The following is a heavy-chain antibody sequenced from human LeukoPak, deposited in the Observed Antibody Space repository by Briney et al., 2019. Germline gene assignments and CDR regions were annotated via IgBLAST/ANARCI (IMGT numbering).Heavy chain of an antibody. CDR1: GFTFRSYA. V-gene: IGHV3-30*04. Sequence: GRSLRLSCAASGFTFRSYAMHWVRQAPDKGLEWVAVISYDGPNKYYADSVKGRFTISRDNSKNTLYLQMNSLRTEDTAAYYCARVSNVYTYGYDAFDIWGQGTIITVSS. D-gene: IGHD5-18*01. CDR3: ARVSNVYTYGYDAFDI. CDR2: ISYDGPNK. J-gene: IGHJ3*02.